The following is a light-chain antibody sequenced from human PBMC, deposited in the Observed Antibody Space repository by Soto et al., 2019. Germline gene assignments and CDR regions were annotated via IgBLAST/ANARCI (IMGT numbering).Light chain of an antibody. Sequence: QSVLTQPRSVSGSPGQSVTISCTGTSSDVGGYNYVSWYQQHPGKVPKLMIYDVIHRPSGVPDRFSGSKSGNTASLTISGLQAEDEADYYCCSYAGSYSLYVFGTGTKATVL. J-gene: IGLJ1*01. V-gene: IGLV2-11*01. CDR1: SSDVGGYNY. CDR3: CSYAGSYSLYV. CDR2: DVI.